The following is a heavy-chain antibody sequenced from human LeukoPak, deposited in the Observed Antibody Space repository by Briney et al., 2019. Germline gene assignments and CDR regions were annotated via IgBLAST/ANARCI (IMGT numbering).Heavy chain of an antibody. CDR2: INPNNGGT. CDR1: GYTFTGYY. V-gene: IGHV1-2*02. D-gene: IGHD5-12*01. J-gene: IGHJ5*02. CDR3: AREWPHTYRFDP. Sequence: GASVKVSCKASGYTFTGYYIHWVRQAPGQGLEWVGWINPNNGGTNYAQKFQGRVTMTRDTSTTTVYMELSSLGSEDTAVYYCAREWPHTYRFDPWGQGTLVTVSS.